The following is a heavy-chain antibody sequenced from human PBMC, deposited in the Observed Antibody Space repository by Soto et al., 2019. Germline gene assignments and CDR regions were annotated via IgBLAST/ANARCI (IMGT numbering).Heavy chain of an antibody. CDR1: GFTFSSYD. CDR3: ARGTSSGYYYRDV. D-gene: IGHD6-19*01. V-gene: IGHV3-13*01. J-gene: IGHJ6*03. Sequence: EVQLVESGGGLVQPGGSLRLSCAASGFTFSSYDMHWVRQATGKGLEWVSAIDTAGDTYYPGSVKGRFTISRENSKNTLYLQMDSLSAGDTAVYYCARGTSSGYYYRDVWGKGTTVTVSS. CDR2: IDTAGDT.